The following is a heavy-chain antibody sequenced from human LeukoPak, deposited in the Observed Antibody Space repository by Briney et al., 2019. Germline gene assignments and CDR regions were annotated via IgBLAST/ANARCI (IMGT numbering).Heavy chain of an antibody. CDR3: AREGTPGIVVVVAAEPGGLKQHAHKLRY. D-gene: IGHD2-15*01. V-gene: IGHV1-18*01. CDR1: GYTFTSYG. Sequence: GASVKVSCKASGYTFTSYGISWVRQAPGQGLEWMGWISAYNGNTNYAQKLQGRVTMTTDTSTSTAYMELRSLRSDDTAVYYCAREGTPGIVVVVAAEPGGLKQHAHKLRYWGQGTLVTVSS. CDR2: ISAYNGNT. J-gene: IGHJ4*02.